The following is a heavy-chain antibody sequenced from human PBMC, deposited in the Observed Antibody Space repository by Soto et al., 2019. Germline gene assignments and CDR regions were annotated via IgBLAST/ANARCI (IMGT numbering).Heavy chain of an antibody. J-gene: IGHJ6*02. CDR1: GFTFSSYA. CDR3: ARDEEFNLGTPAASHYYYYYGMDV. V-gene: IGHV3-30-3*01. D-gene: IGHD1-1*01. CDR2: ISYDGSNK. Sequence: GGSLRLSCAASGFTFSSYAMHWVRQAPGKGLEWVAVISYDGSNKYYADSVKGRFTISRDNSKNTLYLQMNSLRAEDTAVYYCARDEEFNLGTPAASHYYYYYGMDVWGQGTTVTVSS.